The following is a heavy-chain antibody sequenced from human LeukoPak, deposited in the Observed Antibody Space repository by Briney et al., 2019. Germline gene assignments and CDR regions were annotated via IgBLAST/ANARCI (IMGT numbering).Heavy chain of an antibody. Sequence: GASVKVSCKASGYTFTSYGISWVRQAPGQGHEWMGWISAYNGNTNYAQKLQGRVTMTTDTSTSTAYMELRSLRSDDTAVYYCARDRGYYYDSSGTFDYWGQGTLVTVSS. D-gene: IGHD3-22*01. J-gene: IGHJ4*02. CDR1: GYTFTSYG. V-gene: IGHV1-18*01. CDR2: ISAYNGNT. CDR3: ARDRGYYYDSSGTFDY.